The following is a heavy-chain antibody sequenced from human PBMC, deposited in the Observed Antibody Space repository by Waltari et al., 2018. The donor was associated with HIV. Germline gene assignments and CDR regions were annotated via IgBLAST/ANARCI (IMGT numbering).Heavy chain of an antibody. CDR2: INHSGST. CDR1: GGPFSGYH. V-gene: IGHV4-34*02. CDR3: ARAIAVASTGVVDY. D-gene: IGHD6-19*01. J-gene: IGHJ4*02. Sequence: QVQLQQWGAGLLKPSETLSLTCAVYGGPFSGYHWSWIRQTPGKGLAWIGEINHSGSTNYNLSLKRRITMSIDTSKNQFAPKLRAVTAADTTVSYCARAIAVASTGVVDYWGQGTLVTVSS.